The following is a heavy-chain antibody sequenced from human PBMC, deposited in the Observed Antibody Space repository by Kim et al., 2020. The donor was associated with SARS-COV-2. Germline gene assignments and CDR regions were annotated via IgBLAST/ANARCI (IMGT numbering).Heavy chain of an antibody. V-gene: IGHV3-23*01. Sequence: DSVGGRFTISRDDSKNTMFLQMNTLRAEDTAVYYCAKVAEELATGSYLDYWGQGALVTVSS. D-gene: IGHD5-12*01. CDR3: AKVAEELATGSYLDY. J-gene: IGHJ4*02.